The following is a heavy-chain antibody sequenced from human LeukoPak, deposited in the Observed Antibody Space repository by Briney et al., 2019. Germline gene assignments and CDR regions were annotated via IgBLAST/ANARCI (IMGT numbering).Heavy chain of an antibody. J-gene: IGHJ4*02. V-gene: IGHV2-5*01. Sequence: SGPTLVNPTQTLTLTCTFSDFSLSTPGMGVGWIRQPPGKALEWLAFIYYNDDKRYSPSPRSRLTITRDTSKNQVVLAMTNMDPVDTATYYCAHLVVTIDWRSYFDYWGQGALVTVSS. CDR1: DFSLSTPGMG. CDR3: AHLVVTIDWRSYFDY. CDR2: IYYNDDK. D-gene: IGHD3-9*01.